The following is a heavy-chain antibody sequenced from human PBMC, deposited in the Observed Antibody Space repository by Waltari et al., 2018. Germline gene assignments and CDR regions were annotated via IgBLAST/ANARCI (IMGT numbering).Heavy chain of an antibody. CDR3: ARDPPTASGSYKGEYFQH. J-gene: IGHJ1*01. CDR2: IIPILGIA. CDR1: GGTFSSYA. D-gene: IGHD1-26*01. Sequence: QVQLVQSGAEVKKPGSSVKVSCKASGGTFSSYAISWVRQAPGQGLEWMGGIIPILGIANYAQKFQGRVTITADKSTSTAYMELSSLRSEDTAVYYCARDPPTASGSYKGEYFQHWGQGTLVTVSS. V-gene: IGHV1-69*10.